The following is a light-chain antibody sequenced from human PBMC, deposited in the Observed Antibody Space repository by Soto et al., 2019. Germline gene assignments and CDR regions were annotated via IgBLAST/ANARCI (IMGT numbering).Light chain of an antibody. J-gene: IGKJ1*01. V-gene: IGKV1-5*01. CDR3: QQYHIYWT. CDR2: DAS. CDR1: QNIRSR. Sequence: DFQLTQSPSTLSASVGDRVTLTFRASQNIRSRLAWFQQKPGKAPKLLIYDASSLESGVPQRFSGSGSGTEFTLTISSLQTDDFSAYCSQQYHIYWTFGQGTKVDIK.